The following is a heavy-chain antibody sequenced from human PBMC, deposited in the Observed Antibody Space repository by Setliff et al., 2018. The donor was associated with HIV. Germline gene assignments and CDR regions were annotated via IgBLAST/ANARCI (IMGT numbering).Heavy chain of an antibody. Sequence: PSETLSLTCTVSGGSISSGSYYWSWIRQPAGKGLEWIGHIYTSGSTNYNPSLKSRVTISVDTSKNQFSLKLSSVTAADTAVYYCARGTAYYNFWSGYSQDYYYYMDVWGKGTTVTVSS. D-gene: IGHD3-3*01. V-gene: IGHV4-61*09. J-gene: IGHJ6*03. CDR1: GGSISSGSYY. CDR3: ARGTAYYNFWSGYSQDYYYYMDV. CDR2: IYTSGST.